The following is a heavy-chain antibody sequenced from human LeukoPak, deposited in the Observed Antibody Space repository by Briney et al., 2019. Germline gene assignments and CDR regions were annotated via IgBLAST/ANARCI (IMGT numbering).Heavy chain of an antibody. J-gene: IGHJ4*02. CDR2: ISAYNGNT. CDR1: GYTFTSYG. V-gene: IGHV1-18*01. CDR3: ARDQGIAVAGNLGY. Sequence: ASVKVSCKASGYTFTSYGISWVRQAPGQGLEWMGWISAYNGNTNYAQKLQSRVTMTTDTSTSTAYMELRSLRSDDTAVYYCARDQGIAVAGNLGYWGQGTLVTVSS. D-gene: IGHD6-19*01.